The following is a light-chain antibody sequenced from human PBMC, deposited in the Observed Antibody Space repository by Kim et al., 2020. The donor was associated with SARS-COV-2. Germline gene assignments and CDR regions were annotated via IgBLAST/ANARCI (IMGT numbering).Light chain of an antibody. V-gene: IGKV3-11*01. Sequence: EIVLTQSPATLSLSPGERATLSCRASQSVSSYLAWYQQRPGQAPRLLIYDAFNRAPGIPDRCSGSGSGTDFTLTISSLESEDFAVYYCQQRSDWPLTFGGGTKVDIK. CDR3: QQRSDWPLT. J-gene: IGKJ4*01. CDR1: QSVSSY. CDR2: DAF.